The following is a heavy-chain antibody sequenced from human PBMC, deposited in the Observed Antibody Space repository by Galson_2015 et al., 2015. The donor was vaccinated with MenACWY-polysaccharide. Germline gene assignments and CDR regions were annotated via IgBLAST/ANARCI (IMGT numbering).Heavy chain of an antibody. J-gene: IGHJ4*01. Sequence: SLRLSCAASGFTFSSYWMHWVRQAPGKGLVWVSRINSDGSSTGYADSVKGRLTISRDNAKNTLYLQMNSLRADDTAVYYCARNGQPYTSGAIPYCWGYGTLVPVSS. CDR1: GFTFSSYW. CDR2: INSDGSST. D-gene: IGHD2-8*01. V-gene: IGHV3-74*01. CDR3: ARNGQPYTSGAIPYC.